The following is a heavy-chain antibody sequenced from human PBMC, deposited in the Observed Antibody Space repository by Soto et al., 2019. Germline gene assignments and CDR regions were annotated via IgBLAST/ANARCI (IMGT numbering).Heavy chain of an antibody. CDR1: EVTIGSYG. D-gene: IGHD3-16*02. J-gene: IGHJ4*02. CDR2: ISGSGDST. Sequence: VGPHRLSCAASEVTIGSYGGSCVSKTTRRGLKWVSTISGSGDSTYYADSVKGRFTISRDNSKNTLYLQMNSLRAEDTAVYYCAKDGSYYDYVWGTYRYLFDYWGQGALVTVSS. CDR3: AKDGSYYDYVWGTYRYLFDY. V-gene: IGHV3-23*01.